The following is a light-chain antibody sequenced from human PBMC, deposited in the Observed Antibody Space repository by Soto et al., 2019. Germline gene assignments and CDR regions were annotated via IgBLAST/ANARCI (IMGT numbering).Light chain of an antibody. CDR3: EQYVTSSPRT. J-gene: IGKJ1*01. CDR1: QSVSSSY. Sequence: EIVLTQSPGTLSLSPGERATLSCRASQSVSSSYLAWYQQKPGQAPRLLIYGASSRATGIPDRFSGSGSGTDFTLTISRLEPEDFAVYYCEQYVTSSPRTFGQGTKV. V-gene: IGKV3-20*01. CDR2: GAS.